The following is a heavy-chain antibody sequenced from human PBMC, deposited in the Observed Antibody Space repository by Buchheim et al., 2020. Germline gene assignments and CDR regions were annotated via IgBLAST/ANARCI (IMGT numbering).Heavy chain of an antibody. CDR1: GGSISSGGYY. D-gene: IGHD6-19*01. J-gene: IGHJ6*02. CDR3: AIGNSGPGIAVGNGFYYYYGMDV. Sequence: QVQLQESGPGLVKPSQTLSLTCTVSGGSISSGGYYWSWIRQHPGKGLEWIGYIYYSGSTYYNPSLKSRVTISVDTSKNQFSLKLSSVTAADTAVYYCAIGNSGPGIAVGNGFYYYYGMDVWGQGTT. V-gene: IGHV4-31*03. CDR2: IYYSGST.